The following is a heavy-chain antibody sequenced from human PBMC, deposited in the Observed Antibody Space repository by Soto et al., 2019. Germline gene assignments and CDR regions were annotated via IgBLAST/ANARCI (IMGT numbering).Heavy chain of an antibody. CDR3: ARNIYYDSSGPLYYFDY. V-gene: IGHV5-51*01. CDR2: IYPGDSDT. D-gene: IGHD3-22*01. J-gene: IGHJ4*02. CDR1: GYTFSNYW. Sequence: GESLKISCQGSGYTFSNYWIGWVRQMPGKGLEWMGIIYPGDSDTRYSPSFQGQVTISADKSISTAYLQWSSLKASDTAMYYCARNIYYDSSGPLYYFDYWGQGTLVTVSS.